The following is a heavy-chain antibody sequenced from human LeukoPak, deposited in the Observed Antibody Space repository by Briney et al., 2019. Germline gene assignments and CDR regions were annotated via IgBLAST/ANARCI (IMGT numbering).Heavy chain of an antibody. CDR1: GFTFSSYS. CDR3: ARTDVSCWYWYFDL. J-gene: IGHJ2*01. D-gene: IGHD6-19*01. Sequence: GGSLRLSCAASGFTFSSYSMNWVRQAPGKGLEWVSYISSSSSTIYYADSVKGRFTISRDNAKNSLYLQMNSLRAEDTAVYYCARTDVSCWYWYFDLWGRGTLVTGSS. CDR2: ISSSSSTI. V-gene: IGHV3-48*04.